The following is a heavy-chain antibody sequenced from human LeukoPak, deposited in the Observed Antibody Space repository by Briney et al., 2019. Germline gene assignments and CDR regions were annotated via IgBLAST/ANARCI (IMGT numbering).Heavy chain of an antibody. V-gene: IGHV4-4*09. Sequence: SETLSLTCTVSGGSISSYYWSWIRQPPGKGLEWIGYIYTSGSTNYNPSLKSRVTISVDTSKNQFSLKLSSVTAADTAVYYCARQGSKGLDYWGQGTLVTVYS. CDR1: GGSISSYY. CDR2: IYTSGST. D-gene: IGHD6-6*01. CDR3: ARQGSKGLDY. J-gene: IGHJ4*02.